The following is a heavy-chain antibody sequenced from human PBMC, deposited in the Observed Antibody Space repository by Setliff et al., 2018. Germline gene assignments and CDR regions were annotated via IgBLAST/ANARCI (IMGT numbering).Heavy chain of an antibody. V-gene: IGHV1-69*05. CDR1: GGTFRNYG. D-gene: IGHD5-18*01. CDR3: VREGVDTRSSTDYRYYMDV. Sequence: VKVSCKASGGTFRNYGISWVRQAPGQGLEWMGGTIPVFGTTDYSQKFQGRVTIITDESTSTAFMQLSSLRSEDTAVYYCVREGVDTRSSTDYRYYMDVWGKGTTVTVSS. J-gene: IGHJ6*03. CDR2: TIPVFGTT.